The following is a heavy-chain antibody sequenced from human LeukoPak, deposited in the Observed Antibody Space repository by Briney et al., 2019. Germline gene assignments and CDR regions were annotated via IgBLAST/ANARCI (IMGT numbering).Heavy chain of an antibody. CDR2: IKQDGSEK. CDR3: ARERVDYSNYPSFDY. Sequence: PGGSLRLSCAASGFTFSRHWMSWVRQAPGKGLEWVANIKQDGSEKYYVDSVKGRFTISRDNAKNSLYLQMNSLRAEDTAVYYCARERVDYSNYPSFDYWGQGTLVTVSS. D-gene: IGHD4-11*01. V-gene: IGHV3-7*01. CDR1: GFTFSRHW. J-gene: IGHJ4*02.